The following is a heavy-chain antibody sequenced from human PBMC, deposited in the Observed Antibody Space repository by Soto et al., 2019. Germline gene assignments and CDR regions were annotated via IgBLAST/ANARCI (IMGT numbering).Heavy chain of an antibody. CDR3: ARDLTIVPATHPRLENYGMVV. CDR1: GYSFTSYG. J-gene: IGHJ6*02. D-gene: IGHD2-2*01. Sequence: QVQLVQSAGEVKKPGTSVKVSCKASGYSFTSYGVSWVRRAPGQGLEWMGWISPYNGHTQFVQRFQGRVTMTTDTSTKTAYMELRNLRSDDTAHYYCARDLTIVPATHPRLENYGMVVWGQGTTVIVSS. CDR2: ISPYNGHT. V-gene: IGHV1-18*01.